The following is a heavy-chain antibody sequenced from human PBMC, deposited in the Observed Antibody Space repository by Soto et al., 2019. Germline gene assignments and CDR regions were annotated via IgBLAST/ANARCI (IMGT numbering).Heavy chain of an antibody. CDR3: ANIGSGRTTLYYYYYYGMDV. CDR2: ISGSGGST. D-gene: IGHD3-10*01. V-gene: IGHV3-23*01. Sequence: GGSLRLSCAASGFTFSSYAMIWVRQAPGKGLEWVSAISGSGGSTYYADSVKGRFTISRDNSKNTLYLQMNSLRAEDTAVYYCANIGSGRTTLYYYYYYGMDVWGQGTTVTVSS. J-gene: IGHJ6*02. CDR1: GFTFSSYA.